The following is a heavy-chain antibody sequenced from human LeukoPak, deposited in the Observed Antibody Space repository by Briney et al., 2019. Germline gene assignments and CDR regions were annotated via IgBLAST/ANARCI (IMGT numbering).Heavy chain of an antibody. J-gene: IGHJ6*02. D-gene: IGHD1-26*01. V-gene: IGHV3-30-3*01. CDR2: ISYDGSNK. CDR1: GFTFSSYA. CDR3: ARSGGSYYYYYGMDV. Sequence: PGGSLRLSCAASGFTFSSYAMHWVRQAPGKGLEWVAVISYDGSNKYYADSVKGRFTISRDNAKNSLYLQMNSLRAEDTAVYYCARSGGSYYYYYGMDVWGQGTTVTVSS.